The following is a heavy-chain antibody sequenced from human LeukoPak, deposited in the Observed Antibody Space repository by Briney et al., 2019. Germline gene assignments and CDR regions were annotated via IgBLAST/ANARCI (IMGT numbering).Heavy chain of an antibody. Sequence: SETLSLTCAVSGYSISSGHHWGWIRQSPGKGLEWIGFIYHSGATYYNPSLKSPVTISVDTSKNQFSLKLSSVTAADTAVYYCVRDLGLTTSDNWFDPWGQGSLVTVSS. CDR2: IYHSGAT. V-gene: IGHV4-38-2*02. D-gene: IGHD7-27*01. CDR1: GYSISSGHH. J-gene: IGHJ5*02. CDR3: VRDLGLTTSDNWFDP.